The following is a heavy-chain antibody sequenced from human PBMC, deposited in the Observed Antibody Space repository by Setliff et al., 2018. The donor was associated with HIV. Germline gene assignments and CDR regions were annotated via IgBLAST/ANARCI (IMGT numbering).Heavy chain of an antibody. CDR2: IFPGDSDT. CDR3: ASLRGDYVGQYYYYMDI. Sequence: PGESLKISCTGSGFNFNTDWIVWVRQIPGKGLGWMGSIFPGDSDTRYSPSFQDQVTISVDKSISTAYLQWRSLKASDTAFYYCASLRGDYVGQYYYYMDIWGKGTRVTVSS. D-gene: IGHD4-17*01. CDR1: GFNFNTDW. J-gene: IGHJ6*03. V-gene: IGHV5-51*01.